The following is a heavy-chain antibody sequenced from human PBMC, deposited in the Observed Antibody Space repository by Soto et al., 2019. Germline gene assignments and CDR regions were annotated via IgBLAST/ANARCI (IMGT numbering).Heavy chain of an antibody. CDR1: GFTFSSYA. J-gene: IGHJ6*02. V-gene: IGHV3-23*01. CDR3: AKDNSGYPPSPYGMGV. D-gene: IGHD5-12*01. Sequence: GGSLRLSCAASGFTFSSYAMSWVRQTPGKGLEWVSAMSGSGGSTYYADSVKGRFTISRDNSKNTLYLQMNSQKADDTAVYYCAKDNSGYPPSPYGMGVWGRGTTVTVSS. CDR2: MSGSGGST.